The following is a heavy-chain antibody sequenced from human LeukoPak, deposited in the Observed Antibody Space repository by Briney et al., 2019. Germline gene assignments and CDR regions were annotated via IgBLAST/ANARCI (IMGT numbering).Heavy chain of an antibody. J-gene: IGHJ5*02. Sequence: ASVKVSCKASGYTFTSHGISWVRQAPGQGLEWMGWISAYNGNTNYAQKLQGRVTMTTDTSTSTAYMELRSLRSDDTAVCYCARDQGPYYYDSSGSGFDPWGQGTLVTVSS. V-gene: IGHV1-18*01. D-gene: IGHD3-22*01. CDR2: ISAYNGNT. CDR3: ARDQGPYYYDSSGSGFDP. CDR1: GYTFTSHG.